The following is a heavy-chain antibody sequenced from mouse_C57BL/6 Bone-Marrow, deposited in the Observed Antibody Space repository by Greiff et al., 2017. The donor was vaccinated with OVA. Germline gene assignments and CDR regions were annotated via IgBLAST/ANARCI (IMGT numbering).Heavy chain of an antibody. J-gene: IGHJ3*01. V-gene: IGHV1-39*01. D-gene: IGHD2-2*01. CDR2: INPNYGTT. CDR3: ARERGLLWLRRKFAY. Sequence: EVKLQESGPELVKPGASVKISCKASGYSFTDYNMNWVKQSNGKSLEWIGVINPNYGTTSYNQKFKGKATLTVDQSSSTAYMQLNSLTSEDSAVYYCARERGLLWLRRKFAYWGQGTLVTVSA. CDR1: GYSFTDYN.